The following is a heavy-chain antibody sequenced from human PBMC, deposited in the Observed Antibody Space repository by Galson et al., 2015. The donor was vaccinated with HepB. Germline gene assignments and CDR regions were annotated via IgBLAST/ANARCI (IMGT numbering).Heavy chain of an antibody. D-gene: IGHD2-2*01. CDR1: GFIFSDSY. CDR2: ISGSDNII. Sequence: SLRLSCAASGFIFSDSYMTWIRQAPGKGLEWVSYISGSDNIIYYADSVRGRFTISRDNAKNSVYLQMNSLRAEDTAVYYCAKGVVVPAASSYYYYYGMDVWGQGTTVTVSS. V-gene: IGHV3-11*01. CDR3: AKGVVVPAASSYYYYYGMDV. J-gene: IGHJ6*02.